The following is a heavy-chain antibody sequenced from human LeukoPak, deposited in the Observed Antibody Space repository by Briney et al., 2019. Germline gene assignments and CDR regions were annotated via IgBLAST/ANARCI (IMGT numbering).Heavy chain of an antibody. CDR1: GFTFSSYA. CDR3: VKGIYYDILTGANWFDP. J-gene: IGHJ5*02. CDR2: ISINGGST. V-gene: IGHV3-64D*06. Sequence: GGSLRLSCSASGFTFSSYAMHWVRQAPGKGLECVSGISINGGSTDYADSVKGRFTISRDNSKNTVYLQMSSLRAEDTAVYYCVKGIYYDILTGANWFDPWGQGTLVTVSS. D-gene: IGHD3-9*01.